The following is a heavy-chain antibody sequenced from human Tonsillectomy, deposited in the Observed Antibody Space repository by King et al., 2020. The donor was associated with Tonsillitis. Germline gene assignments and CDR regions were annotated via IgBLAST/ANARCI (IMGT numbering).Heavy chain of an antibody. CDR3: ARDATYYYDSIGSNWFDP. V-gene: IGHV7-4-1*02. J-gene: IGHJ5*02. D-gene: IGHD3-22*01. CDR1: GYTFANYA. Sequence: VQLVESGSELKKPGASVKVSCKASGYTFANYAMNWVRQAPGQGLEWMGWINTNTGNPTYAQGFTGRFVFSLDTSISTAYLQINSLKAEDTAVYYCARDATYYYDSIGSNWFDPWGQGTLVTVSS. CDR2: INTNTGNP.